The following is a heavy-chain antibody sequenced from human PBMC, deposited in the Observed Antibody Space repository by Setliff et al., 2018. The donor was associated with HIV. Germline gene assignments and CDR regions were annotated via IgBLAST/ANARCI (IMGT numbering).Heavy chain of an antibody. Sequence: KTSETLSLTCAVSGGSMRSSGYSWTWIRQAPGKGLEWVGYIYYTGNAYYNPSLKSRVTISVDRSENQFSLKLSSVTAADTAGYYCARSRIRGYYDTSPAMAFDIWGQGTMVTVSS. V-gene: IGHV4-30-2*01. CDR3: ARSRIRGYYDTSPAMAFDI. D-gene: IGHD3-22*01. CDR1: GGSMRSSGYS. J-gene: IGHJ3*02. CDR2: IYYTGNA.